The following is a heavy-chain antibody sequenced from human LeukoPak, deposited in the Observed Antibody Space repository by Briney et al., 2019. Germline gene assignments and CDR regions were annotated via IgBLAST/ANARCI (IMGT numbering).Heavy chain of an antibody. CDR2: IGSIPGNT. CDR3: AKRALDISGYSTIFDY. V-gene: IGHV3-23*01. CDR1: GFSFSSYG. Sequence: GGSLRLSCAAPGFSFSSYGMSWVRQAPGKGLEWVSTIGSIPGNTYYADSVKGRFTISRDNSKNTLYLQMSSLRAEDTAVYYCAKRALDISGYSTIFDYWGQGTLVTVSS. J-gene: IGHJ4*02. D-gene: IGHD3-22*01.